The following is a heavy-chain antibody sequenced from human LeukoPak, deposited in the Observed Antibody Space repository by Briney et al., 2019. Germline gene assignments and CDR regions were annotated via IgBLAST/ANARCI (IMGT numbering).Heavy chain of an antibody. CDR1: GFTFSRYA. J-gene: IGHJ5*02. CDR3: AKDARRFGELLFSSWFDP. CDR2: VSGSAGST. V-gene: IGHV3-23*01. Sequence: GGSLRLSCAASGFTFSRYAMSWVRQAPGKGLEWVSTVSGSAGSTYYADSVKGRFTISRDNSKNTLYLQMNSLRAEDTAVYYCAKDARRFGELLFSSWFDPWGQGTLVTVSS. D-gene: IGHD3-10*01.